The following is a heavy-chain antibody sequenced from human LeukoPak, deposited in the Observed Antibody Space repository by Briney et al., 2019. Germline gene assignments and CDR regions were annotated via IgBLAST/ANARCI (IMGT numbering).Heavy chain of an antibody. V-gene: IGHV3-23*01. J-gene: IGHJ3*02. D-gene: IGHD3-22*01. CDR3: AKDPPQTIVGKTLIAFDI. CDR1: GFTFSSYA. Sequence: PGGSLRLSCAASGFTFSSYAMSWVRQAPGKGLEWVSAISGSGGSTYYADSVKGRFTISRDNSKNTLYLQMNSLRAEDTAVYYCAKDPPQTIVGKTLIAFDIWGQGTMVTVSS. CDR2: ISGSGGST.